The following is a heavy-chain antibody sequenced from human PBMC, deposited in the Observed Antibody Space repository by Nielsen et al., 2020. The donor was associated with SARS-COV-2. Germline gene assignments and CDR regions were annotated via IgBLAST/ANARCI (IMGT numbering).Heavy chain of an antibody. Sequence: GGSLRLSCAASGFRFTSYTMNWVRQAPGKGLEWVASITMSGAYMYYADSVRGRFTVSRDNAENSLYLQMNSLRDEDTAVYYCARDPTAMAPHYFDYWGQGTLVTVSS. D-gene: IGHD5-18*01. CDR3: ARDPTAMAPHYFDY. CDR1: GFRFTSYT. V-gene: IGHV3-21*01. J-gene: IGHJ4*02. CDR2: ITMSGAYM.